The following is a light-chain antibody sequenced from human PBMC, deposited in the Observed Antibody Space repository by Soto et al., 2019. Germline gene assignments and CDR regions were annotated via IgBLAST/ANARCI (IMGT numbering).Light chain of an antibody. V-gene: IGKV1-5*01. CDR2: DAS. J-gene: IGKJ1*01. CDR3: LCYITYPWT. Sequence: DIQMTQSPSTLSASVGDRVTMTCRASQSISNSLAWYQQKAGKAPTLLMYDASTLQSGVPSRFSGSGSGTEFSLTISSLQPEDFATYYCLCYITYPWTFGQGTKVDIK. CDR1: QSISNS.